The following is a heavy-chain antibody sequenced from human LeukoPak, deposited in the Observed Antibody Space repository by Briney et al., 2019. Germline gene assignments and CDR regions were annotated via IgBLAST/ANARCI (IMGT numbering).Heavy chain of an antibody. CDR3: ARDRMGYFDY. CDR2: IIPIFGTA. Sequence: GASVKVSCKASGDTFTNNGINWVRQAPGQGLEWMGGIIPIFGTANYAQKFQGRVTITTDESTSTAYMELSSLRSEDTAVYYCARDRMGYFDYWGQGTLVTVSS. J-gene: IGHJ4*02. V-gene: IGHV1-69*05. D-gene: IGHD2-8*01. CDR1: GDTFTNNG.